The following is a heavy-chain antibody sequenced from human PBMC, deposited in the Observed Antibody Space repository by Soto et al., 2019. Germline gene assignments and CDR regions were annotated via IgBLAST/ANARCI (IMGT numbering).Heavy chain of an antibody. V-gene: IGHV3-33*01. J-gene: IGHJ4*02. D-gene: IGHD2-15*01. CDR1: GFPFNSYG. CDR3: ARDENNKGYCSGGSCFSNYFDS. Sequence: GGSLRLSCAASGFPFNSYGMHWVRQAPGKGLKWVAVLWRDGSNTHYADSVKGRFTISRDNSKNTLYLQMSSLRAEDTAVYFCARDENNKGYCSGGSCFSNYFDSWGQGTPVTVSS. CDR2: LWRDGSNT.